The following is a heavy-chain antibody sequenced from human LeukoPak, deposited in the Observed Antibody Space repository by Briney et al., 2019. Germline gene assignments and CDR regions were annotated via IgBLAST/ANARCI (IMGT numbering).Heavy chain of an antibody. J-gene: IGHJ3*02. CDR1: GGSISSYY. V-gene: IGHV4-4*07. Sequence: SETLSLTCTVSGGSISSYYWSWIRQPAGKGLEWIGRIYTSGSTNYNPSLKSRVTMSVDTSKNQFSLKLSSVTAADTAVYYCAREGPLTTVTNQDAFDIWGQGTMVTVSS. CDR2: IYTSGST. D-gene: IGHD4-11*01. CDR3: AREGPLTTVTNQDAFDI.